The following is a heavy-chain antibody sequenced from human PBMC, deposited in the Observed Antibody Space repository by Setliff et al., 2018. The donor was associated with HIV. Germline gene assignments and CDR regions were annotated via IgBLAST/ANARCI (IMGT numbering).Heavy chain of an antibody. CDR2: INPKSGDT. CDR3: VRGPRFSGYAQAFDF. Sequence: GASVKVSCKASGYTFTYLFIHWVRLAPGRGLEWMGVINPKSGDTNYAQKFQGRVTMTRDTSIGTAYMELDRLGSDDTAVYYCVRGPRFSGYAQAFDFWGQGSLVTVSS. V-gene: IGHV1-2*02. CDR1: GYTFTYLF. D-gene: IGHD5-12*01. J-gene: IGHJ4*02.